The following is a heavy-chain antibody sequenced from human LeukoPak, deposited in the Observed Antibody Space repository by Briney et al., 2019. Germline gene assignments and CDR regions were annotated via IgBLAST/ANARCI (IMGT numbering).Heavy chain of an antibody. CDR1: GFTFNNAW. J-gene: IGHJ5*02. CDR3: XXXYDSDTSHGLIKS. D-gene: IGHD3-22*01. CDR2: IKSKIDGGTT. V-gene: IGHV3-15*01. Sequence: GGSLRLSCAASGFTFNNAWMSWVRQAPGKGLEWVGRIKSKIDGGTTDYTAPVKGRFTISRDDSKNTEYLEMNSLKNDDTAVXXXXXXYDSDTSHGLIKSWGQGTLVTVSS.